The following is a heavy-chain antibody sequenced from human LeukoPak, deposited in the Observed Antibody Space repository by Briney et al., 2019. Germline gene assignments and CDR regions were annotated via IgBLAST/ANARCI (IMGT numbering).Heavy chain of an antibody. D-gene: IGHD3-22*01. CDR3: AKVTPDYYDSSGYWRWFDP. CDR2: ISGSGGST. V-gene: IGHV3-23*01. CDR1: GFTFSSYA. J-gene: IGHJ5*02. Sequence: GGSLRLSCAASGFTFSSYAMSWVRQAPGKGLEWVSAISGSGGSTYYADSVKGRFTISRDNSKNTLYLQMNSLRAEDTAVYYCAKVTPDYYDSSGYWRWFDPWGQGTLVTVSS.